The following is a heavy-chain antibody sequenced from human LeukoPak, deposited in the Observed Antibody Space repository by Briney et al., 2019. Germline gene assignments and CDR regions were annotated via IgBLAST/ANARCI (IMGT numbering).Heavy chain of an antibody. CDR2: INAGNGNT. J-gene: IGHJ5*02. CDR3: AKGPAMVRGTFDP. D-gene: IGHD3-10*01. CDR1: GYTFTSYA. V-gene: IGHV1-3*03. Sequence: ASVKVSCKASGYTFTSYAMHWVRQAPGQRLEWMGWINAGNGNTKYSQEFQGRVTIARDTSASTAYMELSSLRSEDMAVYYCAKGPAMVRGTFDPWGQGTLVTVSS.